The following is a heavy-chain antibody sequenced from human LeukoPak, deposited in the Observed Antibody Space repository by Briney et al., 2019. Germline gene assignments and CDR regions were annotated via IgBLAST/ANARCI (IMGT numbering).Heavy chain of an antibody. V-gene: IGHV3-30*02. D-gene: IGHD2-21*02. CDR2: IRNDGTNK. J-gene: IGHJ3*02. Sequence: GGSLRLSCAPSGFTFSTYGMHWVRQAPGKGLEWVAFIRNDGTNKYYADSVKGRFTISRDNSKNTLYLQMNSLRAEDTAVYYCARDLREAYCGGDCPNDAFDIWGQGTMVTVSS. CDR1: GFTFSTYG. CDR3: ARDLREAYCGGDCPNDAFDI.